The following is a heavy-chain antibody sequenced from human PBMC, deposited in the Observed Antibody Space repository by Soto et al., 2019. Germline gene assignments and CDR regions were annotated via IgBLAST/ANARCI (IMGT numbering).Heavy chain of an antibody. D-gene: IGHD3-3*01. V-gene: IGHV1-8*01. CDR2: MNPNSGNT. J-gene: IGHJ3*02. Sequence: ASVKVSCKASGYTFTSHDINWVRQATGQGLEWMGWMNPNSGNTGYAQKFQGRVTMTRNTSISTAYMELSSLRSEDTAVYYCARGLPRDKYYDFWSGYYDAFDIWGQGTMVTVSS. CDR1: GYTFTSHD. CDR3: ARGLPRDKYYDFWSGYYDAFDI.